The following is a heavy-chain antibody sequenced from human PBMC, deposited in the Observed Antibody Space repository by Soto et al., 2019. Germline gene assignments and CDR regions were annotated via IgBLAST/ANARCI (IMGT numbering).Heavy chain of an antibody. CDR3: VRGAYGSWRMDV. Sequence: EVQLVDSGGGLVQPGGSLRLSCVASGFTFSDHYMDWVRQAPGKGLEWVARSRNKANSYSTEYAASVKGRFTISRDVSENSLYLQMNRLKAEDTAVYYCVRGAYGSWRMDVWGQGTWVTVSS. D-gene: IGHD3-10*01. V-gene: IGHV3-72*01. CDR1: GFTFSDHY. CDR2: SRNKANSYST. J-gene: IGHJ6*02.